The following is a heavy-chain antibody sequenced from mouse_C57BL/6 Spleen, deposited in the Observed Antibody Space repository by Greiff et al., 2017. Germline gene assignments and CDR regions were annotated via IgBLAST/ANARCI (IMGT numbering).Heavy chain of an antibody. CDR3: AREVGGYAMDY. V-gene: IGHV1-82*01. CDR2: IYPGDGDT. J-gene: IGHJ4*01. Sequence: VKLQQSGPELVKPGASVKISCKASGYAFSSSWMNWVKQRPGKGLEWIGRIYPGDGDTNYNGKFKGKATLTADKSSSTAYMQLSSLTSEDSAVYFCAREVGGYAMDYWGQGTSVTVSS. CDR1: GYAFSSSW.